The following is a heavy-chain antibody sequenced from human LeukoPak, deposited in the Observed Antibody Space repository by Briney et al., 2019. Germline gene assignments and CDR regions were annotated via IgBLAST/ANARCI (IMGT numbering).Heavy chain of an antibody. Sequence: SETLSLTRTVSGGSIRSYFWTWIRQPPGKGLEWIGYISNSGSTNYNPSLKSRVTMSVDTSKNQLSLKLNSVTAADTAVYYCARGYGSGSNWFDPWGQGTLVIVSS. V-gene: IGHV4-59*12. J-gene: IGHJ5*02. CDR2: ISNSGST. CDR1: GGSIRSYF. D-gene: IGHD3-10*01. CDR3: ARGYGSGSNWFDP.